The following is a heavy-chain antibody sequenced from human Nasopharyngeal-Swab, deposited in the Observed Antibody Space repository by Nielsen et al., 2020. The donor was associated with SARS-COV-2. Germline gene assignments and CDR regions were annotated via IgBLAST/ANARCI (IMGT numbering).Heavy chain of an antibody. J-gene: IGHJ6*03. V-gene: IGHV3-21*01. CDR3: ASGGGIGCSGGSCYSSLWYYYYMDV. Sequence: WIPQPPGKGLEWVSSISSSSSYIYYTDSVKGRFTISRDNAKNSLSLQMNSLRAEDTAVYYCASGGGIGCSGGSCYSSLWYYYYMDVWGKGTTVTVSS. CDR2: ISSSSSYI. D-gene: IGHD2-15*01.